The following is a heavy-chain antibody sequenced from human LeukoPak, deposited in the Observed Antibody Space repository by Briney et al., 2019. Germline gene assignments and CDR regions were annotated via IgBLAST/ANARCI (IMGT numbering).Heavy chain of an antibody. Sequence: ASVKVSCKASGGTFSSYAISWVRQAPGQGLEWMGRIIPILGIANYAQKFQGRVTITADKSTSTAYMELSSLRSEDTAVYYCARGYRSSTSCYGPYYFDYWGQGTLVTVSS. CDR1: GGTFSSYA. V-gene: IGHV1-69*04. D-gene: IGHD2-2*01. CDR3: ARGYRSSTSCYGPYYFDY. CDR2: IIPILGIA. J-gene: IGHJ4*02.